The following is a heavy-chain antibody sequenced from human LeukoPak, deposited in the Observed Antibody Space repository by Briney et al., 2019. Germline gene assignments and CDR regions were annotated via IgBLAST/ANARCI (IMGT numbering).Heavy chain of an antibody. V-gene: IGHV4-59*08. CDR2: IYYSGST. CDR3: ARLEFGLGITIDY. CDR1: GGSFSGYY. D-gene: IGHD3-3*01. J-gene: IGHJ4*02. Sequence: SETLSLTCAVYGGSFSGYYWSWIRQPPGKGLEWIGYIYYSGSTNYNPSLKSRVTISVDTSKNQFSLKLSSVTAADTAVYYCARLEFGLGITIDYWGQGTLVTVSS.